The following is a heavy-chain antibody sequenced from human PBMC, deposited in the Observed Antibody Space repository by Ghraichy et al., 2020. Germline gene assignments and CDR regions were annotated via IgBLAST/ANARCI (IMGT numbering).Heavy chain of an antibody. CDR1: GYTFTSYG. V-gene: IGHV1-18*01. Sequence: ASVKVSCKASGYTFTSYGISWVRQAPGQGLEWMGWISAYNGNTNYAQKLQGRVTMTTDTSTSTAYMELRSLRSDDTAVYYCARLGGSGSYYPLLRPTYYYYYGMDVWGQGTTVTVSS. J-gene: IGHJ6*02. D-gene: IGHD3-10*01. CDR3: ARLGGSGSYYPLLRPTYYYYYGMDV. CDR2: ISAYNGNT.